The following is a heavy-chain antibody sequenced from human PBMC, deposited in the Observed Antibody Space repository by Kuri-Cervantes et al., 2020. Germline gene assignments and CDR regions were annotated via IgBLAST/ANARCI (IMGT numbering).Heavy chain of an antibody. J-gene: IGHJ4*02. Sequence: GSLRLSCAVYGGSFSGYYWSWIRQPPGKGLEWIGEINHSGSTNYNPSLKSRVTISVDTSKNQFSLKLSSVTAADTAVYYCARVYDSSGYYLNYWGQGTLVTVSS. D-gene: IGHD3-22*01. CDR1: GGSFSGYY. CDR2: INHSGST. V-gene: IGHV4-34*01. CDR3: ARVYDSSGYYLNY.